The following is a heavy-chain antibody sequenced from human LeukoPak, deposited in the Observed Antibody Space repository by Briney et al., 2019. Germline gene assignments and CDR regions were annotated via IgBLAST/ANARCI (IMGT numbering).Heavy chain of an antibody. CDR3: ASVYSSSHLDF. CDR1: GGSISSYY. V-gene: IGHV4-59*08. J-gene: IGHJ4*02. Sequence: SETLSLTCTVSGGSISSYYWSWIRQPPGKGLEWIGYIYYSGSTNYNPSLKSRVTISVDTSKNQFSLKLSSVTAADTAVYYCASVYSSSHLDFWGQGTLVTVSA. D-gene: IGHD6-13*01. CDR2: IYYSGST.